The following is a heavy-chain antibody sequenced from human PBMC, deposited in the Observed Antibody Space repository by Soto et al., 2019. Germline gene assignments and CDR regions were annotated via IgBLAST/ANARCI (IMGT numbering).Heavy chain of an antibody. CDR1: SGSISRYY. D-gene: IGHD3-3*01. CDR2: IETSGST. CDR3: AREYYDFWSGYRTGFDY. Sequence: TVSLTCPVSSGSISRYYCSWIRQPAGPGLEWIGRIETSGSTNNNPALKSLGTKSVDTSKNQLSLKLSSVTAADTAVYYCAREYYDFWSGYRTGFDYWGQGTLVTVSS. J-gene: IGHJ4*02. V-gene: IGHV4-4*07.